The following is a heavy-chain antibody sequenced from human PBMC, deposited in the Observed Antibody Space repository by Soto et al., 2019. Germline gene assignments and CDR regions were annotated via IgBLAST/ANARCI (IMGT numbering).Heavy chain of an antibody. CDR3: AAAVLVGATWTDGMDV. D-gene: IGHD1-26*01. CDR2: INPNSGGT. V-gene: IGHV1-2*02. J-gene: IGHJ6*02. Sequence: ASVKVSCKASGYTFTGYYMHWVRQAHGQGLEWMGWINPNSGGTNYAQKFQGRVTMTTDTSTSTAYMELSSLRSEDTAVYYCAAAVLVGATWTDGMDVWGQGTTVTVSS. CDR1: GYTFTGYY.